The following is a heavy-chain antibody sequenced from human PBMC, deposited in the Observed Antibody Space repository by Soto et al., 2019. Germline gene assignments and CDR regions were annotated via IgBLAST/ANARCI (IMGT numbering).Heavy chain of an antibody. V-gene: IGHV1-69*06. Sequence: QVQLVRSGAEVKKPGSSVKVSCKASGGTFSSYAISWVRQAPGQGLEWMGGIIPIFGTANYAQKFQGRVTITADKSTSTAYMELSSLRSEDTAVYYCASGGGDGYDILTVYYTGNVNWFAPWCQGTLVTVSS. D-gene: IGHD3-9*01. CDR1: GGTFSSYA. J-gene: IGHJ5*02. CDR2: IIPIFGTA. CDR3: ASGGGDGYDILTVYYTGNVNWFAP.